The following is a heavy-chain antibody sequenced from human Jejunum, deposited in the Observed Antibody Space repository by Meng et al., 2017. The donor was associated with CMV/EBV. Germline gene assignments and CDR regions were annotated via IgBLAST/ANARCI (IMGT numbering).Heavy chain of an antibody. CDR1: GYSFTNYA. J-gene: IGHJ4*02. CDR2: INAGNGNI. CDR3: ARTGCSSSSCYDY. Sequence: QGRIVQSGAEVKKPGDQVTVSCKAFGYSFTNYAMHSVRQALGQRLECMGWINAGNGNIKYSEKFQSRVTITRDTAASIAYLELSSLRSEDTAVYYCARTGCSSSSCYDYWGQGTLVTVSS. V-gene: IGHV1-3*01. D-gene: IGHD2-2*01.